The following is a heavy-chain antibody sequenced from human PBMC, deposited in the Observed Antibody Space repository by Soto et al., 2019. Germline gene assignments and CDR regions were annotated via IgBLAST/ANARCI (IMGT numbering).Heavy chain of an antibody. D-gene: IGHD3-10*01. CDR1: GFTFSSYS. Sequence: GGSLRLSCAASGFTFSSYSMNWVRQAPGKGLEWVSSISSSSSYIYYADSVKGRFTISRDNAKNSLYLQMNSLRAEDTAVYYCARAVYGSGSLDYWGQGTLVTVSS. J-gene: IGHJ4*02. CDR2: ISSSSSYI. V-gene: IGHV3-21*01. CDR3: ARAVYGSGSLDY.